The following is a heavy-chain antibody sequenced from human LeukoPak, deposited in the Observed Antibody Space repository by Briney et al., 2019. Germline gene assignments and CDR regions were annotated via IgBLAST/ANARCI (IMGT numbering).Heavy chain of an antibody. D-gene: IGHD3-10*01. J-gene: IGHJ6*02. CDR2: ISYDGSNK. CDR1: GFTFSSYA. V-gene: IGHV3-30-3*01. Sequence: GGSLRPSCAASGFTFSSYAMHWVRQAPGKGLEWVAVISYDGSNKYYADSVKGRFTISRDSSKNTLYLQMNSLRAEDTAVYYCARDASGYYGMDVWGQGTTVTVSS. CDR3: ARDASGYYGMDV.